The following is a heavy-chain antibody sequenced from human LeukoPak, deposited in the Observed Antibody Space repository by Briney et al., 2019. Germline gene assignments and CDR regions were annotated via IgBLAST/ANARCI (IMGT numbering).Heavy chain of an antibody. CDR2: ISGSGGST. CDR3: AKPRNLGYFNDAFDI. CDR1: EFTFSSYA. Sequence: GGSLRLSCAASEFTFSSYAMSWVRQAPGKGLEWVSAISGSGGSTYYADSVKGRFTISRDNSKNTLYLQMNSLRAEDTAVYYCAKPRNLGYFNDAFDIWGQGTMVTVSS. D-gene: IGHD3-9*01. V-gene: IGHV3-23*01. J-gene: IGHJ3*02.